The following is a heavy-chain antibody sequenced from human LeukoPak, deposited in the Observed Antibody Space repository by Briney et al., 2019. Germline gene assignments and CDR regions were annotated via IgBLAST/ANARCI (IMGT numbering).Heavy chain of an antibody. CDR3: AREEMATTSFGY. V-gene: IGHV3-30-3*01. D-gene: IGHD5-24*01. CDR1: GFTFSSYA. CDR2: ISYDGSNK. Sequence: GGSLRLSCVASGFTFSSYAMHWVRQAPGKGLEWVAVISYDGSNKYYADSVKGRFTISRDNSKNTLYLQMNSLRAEDTAVYYCAREEMATTSFGYWGQGTLVTVSS. J-gene: IGHJ4*02.